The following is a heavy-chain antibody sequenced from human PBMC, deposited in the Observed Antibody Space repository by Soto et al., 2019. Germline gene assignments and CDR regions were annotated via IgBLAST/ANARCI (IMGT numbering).Heavy chain of an antibody. CDR3: ARQCGGACSTAFTM. J-gene: IGHJ3*02. Sequence: EEQLVESGGGLVRPGGSLRLSCAVSGFSVKANFMNWIRQAPGKEPQWVAVLYPGPGTYYADSLKGRFTISRDDYTNTLFLQLSDIRAADTAVYYCARQCGGACSTAFTMWGQGTMVTVSS. CDR2: LYPGPGT. D-gene: IGHD2-21*01. CDR1: GFSVKANF. V-gene: IGHV3-66*04.